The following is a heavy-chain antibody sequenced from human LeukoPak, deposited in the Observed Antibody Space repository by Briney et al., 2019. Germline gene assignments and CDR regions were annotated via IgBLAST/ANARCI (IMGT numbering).Heavy chain of an antibody. D-gene: IGHD6-19*01. V-gene: IGHV3-30*03. CDR1: GITFSSYG. J-gene: IGHJ4*02. CDR3: ARGGVWDIAVAGRPLDY. CDR2: ISHDGSNK. Sequence: PGRSLRLSCAASGITFSSYGMYWVRQAPGKGLEWVAVISHDGSNKYYADSVKGRFTISRDNSKNTLYLQMNSLRAEDTAVYYCARGGVWDIAVAGRPLDYWGQGTLVTVSS.